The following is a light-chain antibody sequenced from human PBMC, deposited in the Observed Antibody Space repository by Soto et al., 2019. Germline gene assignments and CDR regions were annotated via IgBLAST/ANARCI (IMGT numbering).Light chain of an antibody. CDR2: DAS. CDR3: QQYHRSSIT. V-gene: IGKV1-5*01. Sequence: DIQMTQSPSTLSASVGDRVTITCRASQSLNNDLAWYQQKPGKAPNLLIYDASTLERGVPSRFSGTGSGTEFTLAINSLQPDDFATYYCQQYHRSSITFGQGTRLESK. J-gene: IGKJ5*01. CDR1: QSLNND.